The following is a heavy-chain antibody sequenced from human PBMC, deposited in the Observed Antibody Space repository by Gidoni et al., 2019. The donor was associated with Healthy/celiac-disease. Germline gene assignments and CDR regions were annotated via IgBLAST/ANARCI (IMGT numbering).Heavy chain of an antibody. CDR1: GGSFSGYY. CDR3: ARGPTRDYYDSSGLDY. V-gene: IGHV4-34*01. J-gene: IGHJ4*02. D-gene: IGHD3-22*01. CDR2: INHSGST. Sequence: QVQLQQWGAGLLKPSETLSLTCAVYGGSFSGYYCSWIRQPPGKGLEWIGEINHSGSTNYNPSLKSRVTISVDTSKNQFSLKLSSVTAADTAVYYCARGPTRDYYDSSGLDYWGQGTLVTVSS.